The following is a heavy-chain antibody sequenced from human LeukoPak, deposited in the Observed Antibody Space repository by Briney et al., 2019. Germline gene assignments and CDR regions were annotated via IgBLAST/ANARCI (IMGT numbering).Heavy chain of an antibody. CDR2: IYSGGST. Sequence: PGGSLRLSCAASGFTVSSNYMSWVRQAPGKGLEWVSVIYSGGSTYYADSVKGRFTISRHNSKNTVYLQMNSLRAEDTAVYYCAKDLSVHYDTRGFDPWGQGTLVTVSS. V-gene: IGHV3-53*04. CDR1: GFTVSSNY. CDR3: AKDLSVHYDTRGFDP. D-gene: IGHD3-22*01. J-gene: IGHJ5*02.